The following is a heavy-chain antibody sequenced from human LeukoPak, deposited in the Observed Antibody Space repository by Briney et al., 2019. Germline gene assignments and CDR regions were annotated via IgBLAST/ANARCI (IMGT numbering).Heavy chain of an antibody. J-gene: IGHJ4*02. CDR2: INGDGTKT. CDR3: ARQDILTAFYGVDS. CDR1: RFTFNSYW. Sequence: PGGSLRLSCAASRFTFNSYWMHWVRQAPGEGLVWVSRINGDGTKTEYADSVKGRFTISRDNAKSTLYLQMNSLRGEDTAIYHCARQDILTAFYGVDSWGQGTLVTVSS. V-gene: IGHV3-74*01. D-gene: IGHD3-9*01.